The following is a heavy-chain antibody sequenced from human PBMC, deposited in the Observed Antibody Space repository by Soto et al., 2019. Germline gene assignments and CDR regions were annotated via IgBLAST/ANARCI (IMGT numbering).Heavy chain of an antibody. Sequence: SETLSLTCTVSGGSISSYYWSWIRQPPGKGLEWIGYIYYSGSTNYNPSLKSRVTISVDTSKNQFSLQLNSVTPEDTAVYYCARDLGSNMKKHNWFDPWGQGTLVTVSS. CDR1: GGSISSYY. V-gene: IGHV4-59*12. CDR2: IYYSGST. D-gene: IGHD3-16*01. J-gene: IGHJ5*02. CDR3: ARDLGSNMKKHNWFDP.